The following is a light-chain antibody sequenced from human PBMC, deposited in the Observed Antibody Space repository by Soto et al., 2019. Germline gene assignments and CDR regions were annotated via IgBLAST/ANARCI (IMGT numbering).Light chain of an antibody. CDR2: GAS. Sequence: EIVLAQSPGTLSLSPGESATLSCRSSQSVSSSFLAWYHQKACQAPRLLIYGASRRATGIPDRFSGSGSGTDFTLTISRLEPEDFAVYYCQQYVSSPWAFGQGTKVDIK. V-gene: IGKV3-20*01. CDR3: QQYVSSPWA. CDR1: QSVSSSF. J-gene: IGKJ1*01.